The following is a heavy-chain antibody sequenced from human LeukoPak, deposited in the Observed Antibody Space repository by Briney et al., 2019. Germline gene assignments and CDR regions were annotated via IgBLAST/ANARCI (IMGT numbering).Heavy chain of an antibody. CDR2: ISAYNGNT. V-gene: IGHV1-18*01. CDR3: ARDRRPYYDILTGFDY. D-gene: IGHD3-9*01. Sequence: ASVKVSCKASGYTFTSYGISWVRQAPGQGLERMGWISAYNGNTNYAQKLQGRVTMTTDTSTSTAYMELRSLRSDDTAVYYCARDRRPYYDILTGFDYWGQGTLVTVSS. CDR1: GYTFTSYG. J-gene: IGHJ4*02.